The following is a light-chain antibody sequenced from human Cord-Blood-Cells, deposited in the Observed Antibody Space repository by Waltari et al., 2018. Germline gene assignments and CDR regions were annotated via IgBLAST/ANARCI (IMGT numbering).Light chain of an antibody. CDR1: QSISSW. J-gene: IGKJ4*01. V-gene: IGKV1-5*03. CDR2: KAS. Sequence: DIQMTQSPSTLSASVGDVVTITCRASQSISSWLAWYQQKPGKAPKLLIYKASSLESGVPSRFSGSGSGTEFTLTISSLQPDDFATYYCQQYNSYSPTFGGGTKVEIK. CDR3: QQYNSYSPT.